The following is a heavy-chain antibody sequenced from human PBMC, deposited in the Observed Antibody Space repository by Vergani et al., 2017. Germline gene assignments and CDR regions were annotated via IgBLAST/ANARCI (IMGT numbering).Heavy chain of an antibody. J-gene: IGHJ4*02. D-gene: IGHD2-2*03. Sequence: EVQLLESGGGLVQPGGSLRLSCEASGFSFPGYAMSWVRQAPGKGLEWVSSVSGSSATPYYADSVKGRFIISRDNSKNTLHLQMNSLRADDTAVYYCAKDLLGIVVVPAAGDDYWGQGTLVTVSS. CDR1: GFSFPGYA. CDR2: VSGSSATP. V-gene: IGHV3-23*01. CDR3: AKDLLGIVVVPAAGDDY.